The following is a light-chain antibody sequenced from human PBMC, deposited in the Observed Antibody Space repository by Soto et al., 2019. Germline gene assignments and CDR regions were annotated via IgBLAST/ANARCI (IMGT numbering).Light chain of an antibody. CDR2: LGS. Sequence: DIVMTQSPLSLPVTPGEAASISCRSSQSLLHSNGYNYLDWYLQKPGQSPQPLIYLGSHRASGVPDRVSGSGSGKNFTLKISRVEAEDVGFYYCMQALKTTITFGQGTRLEIK. CDR1: QSLLHSNGYNY. V-gene: IGKV2-28*01. J-gene: IGKJ5*01. CDR3: MQALKTTIT.